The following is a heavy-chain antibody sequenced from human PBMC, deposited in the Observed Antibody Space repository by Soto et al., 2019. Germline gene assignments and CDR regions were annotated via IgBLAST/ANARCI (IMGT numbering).Heavy chain of an antibody. CDR2: ISHSGIST. CDR1: GFTFSTHA. CDR3: AKVALFAWCYCSGPACYFDY. J-gene: IGHJ4*02. V-gene: IGHV3-23*01. D-gene: IGHD2-15*01. Sequence: EVQLWESGGGWVQPGGSLRLSCAASGFTFSTHAMSWVRQAPGKGLEWVSGISHSGISTYYADSVKGRFTFSRDNSYETLDLQVNSLRVDGRAIYFCAKVALFAWCYCSGPACYFDYWGQGTLVTVAS.